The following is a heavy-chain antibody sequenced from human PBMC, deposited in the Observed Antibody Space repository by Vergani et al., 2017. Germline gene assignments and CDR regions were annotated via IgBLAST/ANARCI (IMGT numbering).Heavy chain of an antibody. CDR3: ARARVLATYFDY. CDR1: GGSISSYY. J-gene: IGHJ4*02. V-gene: IGHV4-59*01. D-gene: IGHD5-12*01. CDR2: IYYSGST. Sequence: QVQLQESGPGLVKPSETLSLTCTVSGGSISSYYWSWIRQPPGKGLEWIGYIYYSGSTNYNPSLKSRVTISVDTSKNQFSLKLSSVTAADTAVYYCARARVLATYFDYWGQGTLVTVSS.